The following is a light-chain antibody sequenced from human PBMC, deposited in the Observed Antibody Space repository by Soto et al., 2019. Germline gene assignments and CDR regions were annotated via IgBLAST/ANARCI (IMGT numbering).Light chain of an antibody. CDR1: QGISSF. J-gene: IGKJ4*01. CDR2: SIS. CDR3: QHHSSNPR. V-gene: IGKV1-9*01. Sequence: DIQLTQSPSFLSASVGDRVTITCRASQGISSFLAWYQQKPGKAPNLLTHSISTLAKGVPSRFSGSGSGTEFTLTISRLQPEDFATYYWQHHSSNPRFGGGTKVEIK.